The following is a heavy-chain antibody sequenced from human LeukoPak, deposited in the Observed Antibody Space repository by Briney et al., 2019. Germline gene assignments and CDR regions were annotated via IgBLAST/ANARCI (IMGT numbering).Heavy chain of an antibody. CDR1: GFTVSSNY. Sequence: PGGSLRLSCAASGFTVSSNYMSWVRQAPGKGLEWVSVIYSSGTTYYADSVKGRFTISRDNSKNTLYLQMNSLRAEDTAVYYCARGEYNWNDLHLWGQGTLVTVSS. J-gene: IGHJ5*02. V-gene: IGHV3-66*01. D-gene: IGHD1-20*01. CDR3: ARGEYNWNDLHL. CDR2: IYSSGTT.